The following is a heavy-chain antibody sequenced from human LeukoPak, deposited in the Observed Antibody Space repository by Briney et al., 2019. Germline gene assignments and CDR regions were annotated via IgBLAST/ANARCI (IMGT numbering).Heavy chain of an antibody. CDR2: ISRSGGST. CDR3: ANDFPQEDY. V-gene: IGHV3-23*01. CDR1: GXTFSNYA. J-gene: IGHJ4*02. Sequence: GGSLRLSCAASGXTFSNYAMSWVRQAPGKGLEWVSGISRSGGSTYYADSVKGRFTISRDNSKSTLYLQMNGLRAEDTAVYYCANDFPQEDYWGQGTLVTVSS.